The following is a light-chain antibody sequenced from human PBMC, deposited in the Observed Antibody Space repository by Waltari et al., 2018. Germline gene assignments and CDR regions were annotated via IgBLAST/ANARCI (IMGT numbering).Light chain of an antibody. Sequence: EIVMTQSPATLSVSPGERATLSCRASQSVSSNLAWYQQKRGQSPRLLIYGALTRATGIPARFSGSGSWTEFPLTISSMQSEDFAVYYCQQYNNWPAWTFGQGTKVEI. V-gene: IGKV3-15*01. CDR3: QQYNNWPAWT. J-gene: IGKJ1*01. CDR2: GAL. CDR1: QSVSSN.